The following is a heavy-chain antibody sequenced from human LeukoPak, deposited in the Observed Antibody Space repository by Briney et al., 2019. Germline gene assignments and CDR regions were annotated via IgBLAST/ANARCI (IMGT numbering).Heavy chain of an antibody. J-gene: IGHJ3*02. CDR2: ISWNSGSI. CDR3: AKNYYDSSGYYYGDAFDI. D-gene: IGHD3-22*01. Sequence: GGSLRLSCAASGFTFDDYAMHWVRQAPGKGLEWVSGISWNSGSIGYADSVKGRFTISRDNAKNSLYLQMNSLRAEDTALYYCAKNYYDSSGYYYGDAFDIWAKGQWSPSLQ. CDR1: GFTFDDYA. V-gene: IGHV3-9*01.